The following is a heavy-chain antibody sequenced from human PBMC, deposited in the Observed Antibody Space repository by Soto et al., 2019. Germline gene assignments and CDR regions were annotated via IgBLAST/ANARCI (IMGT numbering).Heavy chain of an antibody. CDR3: AKERSTTTHFDS. V-gene: IGHV1-18*01. J-gene: IGHJ4*02. CDR2: ISAYNGNK. CDR1: GYSFTSYG. Sequence: ASVKVSCKASGYSFTSYGISWVRQAPGQGLEWMGWISAYNGNKKYAQKLQGRVTMTTDTSKNTLDLQMNSLRPEDTAVYYCAKERSTTTHFDSWGRGTLVTVSS.